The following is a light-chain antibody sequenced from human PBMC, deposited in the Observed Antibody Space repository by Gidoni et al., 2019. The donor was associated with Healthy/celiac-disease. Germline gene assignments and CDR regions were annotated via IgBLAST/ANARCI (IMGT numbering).Light chain of an antibody. CDR3: QSADSSGTVV. CDR2: KDS. CDR1: ALPKQY. Sequence: SYELTQPPSVSVTPGQTARITCSGDALPKQYAYWYQQKPGQAPLLVIYKDSGRPSGIPERFSGSSSGTTVTLTISGVPAEDEADYYCQSADSSGTVVFGGGTKLTVL. J-gene: IGLJ2*01. V-gene: IGLV3-25*03.